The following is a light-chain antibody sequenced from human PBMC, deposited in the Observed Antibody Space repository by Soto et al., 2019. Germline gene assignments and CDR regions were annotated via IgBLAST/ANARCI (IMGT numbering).Light chain of an antibody. V-gene: IGKV3-20*01. Sequence: EIVLPQSPGTLSLSPGESATLSCRASQSVSSSYLAWYQQKPGQAPRLLIYGASSRATGIPDRFSGSGSGTDFTLTISRLEPEDFAVYYCQQYGSLPRTVGQGTKVDIK. CDR1: QSVSSSY. CDR2: GAS. J-gene: IGKJ1*01. CDR3: QQYGSLPRT.